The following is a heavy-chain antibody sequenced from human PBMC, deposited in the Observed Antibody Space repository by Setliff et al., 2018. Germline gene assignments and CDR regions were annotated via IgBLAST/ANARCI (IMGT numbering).Heavy chain of an antibody. CDR1: GGSISSYS. J-gene: IGHJ6*03. CDR2: LYYSGNT. Sequence: SETLSLTCNVSGGSISSYSRSWIRQAPGKGLEWIGYLYYSGNTNYNPSLKSRVTISGDTSQNYFSLKLTSVTEADTAVYYCARGPPGYYYYMNVWGQGTTVTVSS. V-gene: IGHV4-59*01. CDR3: ARGPPGYYYYMNV.